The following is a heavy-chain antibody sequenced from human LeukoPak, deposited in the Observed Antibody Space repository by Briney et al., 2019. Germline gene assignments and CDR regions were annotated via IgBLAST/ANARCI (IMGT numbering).Heavy chain of an antibody. Sequence: PVGSLRLSCAASGFTFSSYSRNWVRQAPGKGLEWFSYISSSSSTIYYADSVKGRFTISRDNAKNSLYMQMNSLRAEDTAVYYCARDLGGAREWYYYYYMDVWGKGTTVTVSS. CDR2: ISSSSSTI. J-gene: IGHJ6*03. V-gene: IGHV3-48*01. D-gene: IGHD1-26*01. CDR3: ARDLGGAREWYYYYYMDV. CDR1: GFTFSSYS.